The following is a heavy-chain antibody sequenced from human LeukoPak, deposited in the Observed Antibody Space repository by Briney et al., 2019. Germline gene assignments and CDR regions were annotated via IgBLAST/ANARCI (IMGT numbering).Heavy chain of an antibody. CDR2: INPSGST. Sequence: GASVTVSCKASGYTFTNYYLHWLRQAPRHGPEWMGIINPSGSTNYAQKFEGRVTMTSDMSTSTVYMELNSLTSEDTAVYYCARDVAPRPGPVHYFDFWGQGTQVTVSS. V-gene: IGHV1-46*01. CDR1: GYTFTNYY. J-gene: IGHJ4*02. D-gene: IGHD6-6*01. CDR3: ARDVAPRPGPVHYFDF.